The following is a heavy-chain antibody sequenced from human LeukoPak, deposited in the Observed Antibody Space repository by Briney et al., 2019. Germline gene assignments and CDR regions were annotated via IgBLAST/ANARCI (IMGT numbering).Heavy chain of an antibody. CDR1: GGTFSSYA. Sequence: GSSVKVSCKASGGTFSSYAISWVRQAPGQGLEWMGRITPILGIANYAQKFQGRVTITADKSTSTAYMELSSLRSEDTAVYYCARDGYSSSWYSDYWGQGTLVTVSS. CDR3: ARDGYSSSWYSDY. D-gene: IGHD6-13*01. V-gene: IGHV1-69*04. CDR2: ITPILGIA. J-gene: IGHJ4*02.